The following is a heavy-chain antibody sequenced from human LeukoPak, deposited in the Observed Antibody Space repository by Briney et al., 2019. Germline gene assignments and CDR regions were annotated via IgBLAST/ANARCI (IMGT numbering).Heavy chain of an antibody. J-gene: IGHJ4*02. V-gene: IGHV1-69*13. CDR3: ARDWGYYDSSGYYYWQGFDY. D-gene: IGHD3-22*01. Sequence: GASVKVSCKASGGTFSSYAISWVRQAPGQGLEWMGGIIPIFGTANYAQKFQGRVTITADESTSTAYMEMSSLRSEDTAVYYCARDWGYYDSSGYYYWQGFDYWGQGTLVTVSS. CDR1: GGTFSSYA. CDR2: IIPIFGTA.